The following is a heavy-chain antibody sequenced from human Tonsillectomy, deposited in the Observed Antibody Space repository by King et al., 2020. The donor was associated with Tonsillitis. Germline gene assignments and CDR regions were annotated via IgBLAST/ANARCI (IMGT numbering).Heavy chain of an antibody. Sequence: QLQESGPGLVKPSETLSLTCSVSGGSISSSSYYWGWIRQPPGKGLEWIGCIYYSGNTYYNPSLKSRVTISVDTSENQFSLKLSSVTAADTAVYYCARRPRRGDWYFDLWGRGTLVTVSS. CDR2: IYYSGNT. D-gene: IGHD6-6*01. CDR3: ARRPRRGDWYFDL. V-gene: IGHV4-39*07. J-gene: IGHJ2*01. CDR1: GGSISSSSYY.